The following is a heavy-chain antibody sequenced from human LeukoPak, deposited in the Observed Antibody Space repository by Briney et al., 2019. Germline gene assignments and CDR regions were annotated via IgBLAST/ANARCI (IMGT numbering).Heavy chain of an antibody. Sequence: PGGSLRLSCVASRFTFSSYAMSWVRPAPGKGLEWVSTISGSGDSTYYADSVKGRFTISRDNSENTLFLQINSLRADDAAVYYCATVGGGSSRPYYFDYWGQGALVTVSS. V-gene: IGHV3-23*01. J-gene: IGHJ4*02. CDR3: ATVGGGSSRPYYFDY. D-gene: IGHD1-26*01. CDR2: ISGSGDST. CDR1: RFTFSSYA.